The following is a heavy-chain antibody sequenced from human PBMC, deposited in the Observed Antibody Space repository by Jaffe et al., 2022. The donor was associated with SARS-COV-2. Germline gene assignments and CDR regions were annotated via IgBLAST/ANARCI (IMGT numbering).Heavy chain of an antibody. CDR2: IHYSGST. CDR1: GGSISSYY. D-gene: IGHD2-2*01. Sequence: QVQLQESGPGLVKPSETLSLTCTVSGGSISSYYWSWIRQPPGKGLEWIGHIHYSGSTNYNPSLKSRVTISLDTSKNHFSLKLTSVTAADTAVYFCARHQLPIQFGIDYWGQGTLVTVSS. V-gene: IGHV4-59*08. CDR3: ARHQLPIQFGIDY. J-gene: IGHJ4*02.